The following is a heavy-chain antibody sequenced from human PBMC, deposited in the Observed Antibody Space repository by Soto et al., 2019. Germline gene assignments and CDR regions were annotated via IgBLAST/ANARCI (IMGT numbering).Heavy chain of an antibody. J-gene: IGHJ4*02. CDR1: GFTFRSYD. CDR2: IGTAGDT. Sequence: GGSLRLSCAASGFTFRSYDMHWVRQATGKGLEWVSAIGTAGDTYYPGSVKGRFTISRENAKNSLYLQMNSLRAEDTAVYYCARTDCSSFHFDYWGQGTLVTVSS. V-gene: IGHV3-13*01. CDR3: ARTDCSSFHFDY. D-gene: IGHD6-6*01.